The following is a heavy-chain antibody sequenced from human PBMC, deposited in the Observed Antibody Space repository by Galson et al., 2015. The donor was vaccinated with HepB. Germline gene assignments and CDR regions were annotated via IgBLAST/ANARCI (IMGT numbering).Heavy chain of an antibody. CDR1: GFTFSSYS. CDR2: ISSSSSTI. V-gene: IGHV3-48*04. Sequence: SLRLSCAASGFTFSSYSMNWVRQAPGKGLEWVSYISSSSSTIYYADSVKGRFTISRDNAKNSLYLQMNSLRAEDTAVYYCAPQPDYGMDVWGQGTTVTVSS. CDR3: APQPDYGMDV. J-gene: IGHJ6*02.